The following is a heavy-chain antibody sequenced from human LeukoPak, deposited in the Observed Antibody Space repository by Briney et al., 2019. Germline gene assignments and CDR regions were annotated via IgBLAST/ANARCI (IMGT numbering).Heavy chain of an antibody. CDR2: ISVYNGNT. CDR3: ASAQEIAVAGSYFDD. J-gene: IGHJ4*02. V-gene: IGHV1-18*01. Sequence: GASVKVSCKSSGHTFTSYGLNWVRQAPGQGLEWMGWISVYNGNTYYAQKFQGRITMTTDTSTSTTYMDLKSLRSDDTAVYYCASAQEIAVAGSYFDDWGQRSLVTVSS. D-gene: IGHD6-19*01. CDR1: GHTFTSYG.